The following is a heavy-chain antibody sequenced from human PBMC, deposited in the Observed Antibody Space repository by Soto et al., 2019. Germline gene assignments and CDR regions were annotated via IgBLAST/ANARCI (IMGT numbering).Heavy chain of an antibody. D-gene: IGHD3-3*01. Sequence: ASVKVSCKASGFTFTSSAMQWVRQARGQRLEWIGWIVVGSGNTNYAQKFQERVTITRDMSTSTAYMELSSLRSEDTAVYYCAADVQNYYDFWSGQPLDAFDIWGQGTMVTVSS. J-gene: IGHJ3*02. V-gene: IGHV1-58*02. CDR3: AADVQNYYDFWSGQPLDAFDI. CDR1: GFTFTSSA. CDR2: IVVGSGNT.